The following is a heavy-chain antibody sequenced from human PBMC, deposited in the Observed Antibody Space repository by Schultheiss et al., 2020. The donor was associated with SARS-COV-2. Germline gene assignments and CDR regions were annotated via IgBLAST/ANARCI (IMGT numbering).Heavy chain of an antibody. Sequence: SQTLSLTCTVSGGSISSGGYHWSWIRQPAGKGLEWIGRISTTGSSNYSPSLKSRVSISVDTSKNQLSLNLSSVTAADTAVYYCARVSDAFDIWGQGTMVTVSS. CDR1: GGSISSGGYH. V-gene: IGHV4-61*02. J-gene: IGHJ3*02. CDR2: ISTTGSS. CDR3: ARVSDAFDI.